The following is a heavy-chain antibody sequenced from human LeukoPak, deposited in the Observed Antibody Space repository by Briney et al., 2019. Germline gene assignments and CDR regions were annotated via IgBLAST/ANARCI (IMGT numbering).Heavy chain of an antibody. CDR3: AREYSSSSGRAFDI. D-gene: IGHD6-6*01. V-gene: IGHV3-23*01. J-gene: IGHJ3*02. Sequence: GGSLRLSCAASGFTFSSYAMSWVRQAPGKGLEWVSAISGSGGSTYYADSVKGRFTISRDNAKNSLYLQMNSLRAEDTAVYYCAREYSSSSGRAFDIWGQGTMVTVSS. CDR1: GFTFSSYA. CDR2: ISGSGGST.